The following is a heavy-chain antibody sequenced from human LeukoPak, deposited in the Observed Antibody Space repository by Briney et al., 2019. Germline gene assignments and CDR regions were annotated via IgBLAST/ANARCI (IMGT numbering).Heavy chain of an antibody. CDR3: ARDSVGGTGHDAFDI. D-gene: IGHD1-26*01. V-gene: IGHV4-39*07. Sequence: SETLSLTCTVSGGSLRSSTYYWAWIRQPPGKGLEWLGSIHYDGSTFDNPSLKSRVTMSVDTSKNQFSLKLSSVTAADTAVYYCARDSVGGTGHDAFDIWGQGTMATVSS. CDR2: IHYDGST. CDR1: GGSLRSSTYY. J-gene: IGHJ3*02.